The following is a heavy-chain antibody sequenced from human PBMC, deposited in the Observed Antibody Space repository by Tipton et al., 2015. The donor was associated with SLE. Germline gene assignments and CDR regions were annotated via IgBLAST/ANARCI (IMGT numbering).Heavy chain of an antibody. J-gene: IGHJ4*02. CDR3: ARLRFLGGFDY. CDR2: IYYSGST. V-gene: IGHV4-59*08. CDR1: GGSFSGYD. Sequence: LRLSCAVYGGSFSGYDWSWIRQPPGEGLEWIGYIYYSGSTNYNPSLKSRVTISVDTSKNQFSLKLSSVTAADTAVYYCARLRFLGGFDYWGQGTLVTVSS. D-gene: IGHD3-3*01.